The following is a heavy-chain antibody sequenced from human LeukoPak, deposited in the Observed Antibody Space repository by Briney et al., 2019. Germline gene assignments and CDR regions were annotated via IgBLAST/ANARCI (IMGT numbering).Heavy chain of an antibody. Sequence: QPGGSLRLSCATSGSIFSTYALSWVRQAPGKGLEWASSISGSGGSTYHADSVKGRFTISRDGSKNTLYLQMNSLRAEDTAIYYCARVIRAAPGKGYFDYWGQGTLVTVSS. CDR1: GSIFSTYA. J-gene: IGHJ4*02. CDR2: ISGSGGST. CDR3: ARVIRAAPGKGYFDY. D-gene: IGHD6-13*01. V-gene: IGHV3-23*01.